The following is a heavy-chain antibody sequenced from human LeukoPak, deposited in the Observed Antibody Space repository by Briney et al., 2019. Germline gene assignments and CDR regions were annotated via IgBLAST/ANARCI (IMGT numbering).Heavy chain of an antibody. CDR2: IYTSGTT. Sequence: SETLSLTCTASGGSISSYYWSWIRQPAGKGLEWIGRIYTSGTTNYNPSLKSRATMSVDTSKNQFSLRLSSVTAADTAVYYCARVQGVTETLYYFDYWGQGTLVTVSS. V-gene: IGHV4-4*07. CDR3: ARVQGVTETLYYFDY. D-gene: IGHD2-21*02. J-gene: IGHJ4*02. CDR1: GGSISSYY.